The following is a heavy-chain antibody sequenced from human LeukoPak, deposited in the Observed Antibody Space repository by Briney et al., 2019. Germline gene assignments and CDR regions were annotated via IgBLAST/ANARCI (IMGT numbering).Heavy chain of an antibody. CDR2: ISYDGSNK. V-gene: IGHV3-30-3*01. J-gene: IGHJ4*02. CDR3: ARAVVVVTARLDY. CDR1: GFTFSSYA. Sequence: GGSLRLSCAASGFTFSSYAMHWVRQAPGKGLEWVAVISYDGSNKYYADSVKGRFTISRDNSKNTLYLRMNSLRAEDTAVYYCARAVVVVTARLDYWGQGTLVTVSS. D-gene: IGHD2-21*02.